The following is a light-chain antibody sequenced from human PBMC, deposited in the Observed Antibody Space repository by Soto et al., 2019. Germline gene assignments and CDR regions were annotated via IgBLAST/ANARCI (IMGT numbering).Light chain of an antibody. V-gene: IGLV1-44*01. CDR1: SSNIGTNA. CDR2: NNN. CDR3: AAWDDSRNGYV. J-gene: IGLJ1*01. Sequence: QLVLTQPPSASGTPGQRVTISCSGGSSNIGTNAVNWYQQLPGTAPTLLIYNNNQRPSGVPDRFSGSKSGTSASLAISGLQSEDEADYYCAAWDDSRNGYVFGTGTKVTVL.